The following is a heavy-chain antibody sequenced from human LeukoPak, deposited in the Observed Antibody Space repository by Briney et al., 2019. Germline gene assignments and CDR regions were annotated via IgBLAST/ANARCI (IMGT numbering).Heavy chain of an antibody. D-gene: IGHD3-10*01. CDR1: GGSFSGYY. J-gene: IGHJ3*02. V-gene: IGHV4-34*01. CDR3: AREREYGSGKKAFDI. CDR2: INHSGST. Sequence: SETLSLTCAVYGGSFSGYYWSWIRQPPGKGLEWIGEINHSGSTNYNPSLKSRVTISVDTSKNQLSLKLSSVTAADTAVYYCAREREYGSGKKAFDIWGQGTMVTVSS.